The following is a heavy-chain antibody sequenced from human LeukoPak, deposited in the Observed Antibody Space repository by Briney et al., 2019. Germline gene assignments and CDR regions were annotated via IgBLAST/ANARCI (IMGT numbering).Heavy chain of an antibody. CDR2: IRSKANNYAT. CDR3: YTVAGVDRGY. Sequence: GGSLRLFCAVSVLTFSDSPMQWVRQASGKGLEWVGRIRSKANNYATTYAASLKGRFTISRDDSTNTAYLQMYRLKIEDTAIYYCYTVAGVDRGYWGQGTQVTVSS. D-gene: IGHD3-10*01. V-gene: IGHV3-73*01. CDR1: VLTFSDSP. J-gene: IGHJ4*02.